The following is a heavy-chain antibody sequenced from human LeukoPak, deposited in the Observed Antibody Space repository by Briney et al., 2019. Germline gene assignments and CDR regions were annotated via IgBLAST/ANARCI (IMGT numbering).Heavy chain of an antibody. Sequence: SVKVSCKASGGTFSSYAISWVRQAPGQGLEWIGRIIPILGIANYAQKFQGRVTITADKSTSTAYMELSSLRSEDTAVYYCARVVTAGSYYFDYWGQGTLVTVSS. CDR2: IIPILGIA. V-gene: IGHV1-69*04. D-gene: IGHD2-21*02. CDR1: GGTFSSYA. CDR3: ARVVTAGSYYFDY. J-gene: IGHJ4*02.